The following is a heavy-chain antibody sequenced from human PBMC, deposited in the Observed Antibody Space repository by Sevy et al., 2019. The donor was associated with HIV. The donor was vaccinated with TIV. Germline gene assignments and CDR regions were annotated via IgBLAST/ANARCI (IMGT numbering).Heavy chain of an antibody. V-gene: IGHV3-15*01. CDR2: IKSKTDGATR. CDR3: SAGVVTSDFDY. Sequence: GGSLRLSCLASGFTFKNAWMSWVRQTPGKGLEWVGRIKSKTDGATRDFAAVVKGRFAITRDDSKNTVSLQMDNLRTEDTAIYYCSAGVVTSDFDYWGQGILVTVSS. D-gene: IGHD3-3*01. J-gene: IGHJ4*02. CDR1: GFTFKNAW.